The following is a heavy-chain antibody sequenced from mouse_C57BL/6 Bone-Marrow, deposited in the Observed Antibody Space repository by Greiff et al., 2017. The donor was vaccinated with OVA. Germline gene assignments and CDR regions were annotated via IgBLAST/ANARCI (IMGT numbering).Heavy chain of an antibody. Sequence: VQLQQSGAELMKPGASVQLSCKATGYTFTGYWIEWVKQRPGHGLEWIGEILPGSGSTNYNEKFKGKATFTADTSSNTAYMQLSSLTTEDSAIYYCARRAHYYGRGRFAYWGQGTLVTVSA. CDR3: ARRAHYYGRGRFAY. CDR1: GYTFTGYW. V-gene: IGHV1-9*01. J-gene: IGHJ3*01. D-gene: IGHD1-1*01. CDR2: ILPGSGST.